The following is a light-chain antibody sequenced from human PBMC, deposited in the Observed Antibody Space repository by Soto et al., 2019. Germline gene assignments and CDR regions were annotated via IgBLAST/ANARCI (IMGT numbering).Light chain of an antibody. V-gene: IGKV3-20*01. CDR1: QSVSSTY. Sequence: EIVLTQSPGTLSSSPGERATLSCRASQSVSSTYLAWYQQRPGRAPRLLIYGTSRRASGIPDRFSGSGSGTDFTLIINRLEPEDFAVYFCQHFGNSRWTFGQGTRVEIK. J-gene: IGKJ1*01. CDR2: GTS. CDR3: QHFGNSRWT.